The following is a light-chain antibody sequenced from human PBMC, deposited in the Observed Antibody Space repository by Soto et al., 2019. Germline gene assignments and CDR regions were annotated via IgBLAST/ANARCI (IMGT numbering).Light chain of an antibody. CDR3: QQYGYSFWT. Sequence: ELVLTQSPGTLSLSPGERATLSCRVSHSVSSSHLAWYQQKPGQAPRLLIYSASSRATGIPDRFSGSGSGTDYTLTISRLEPEDVAVYYCQQYGYSFWTFGQGTKVEIK. V-gene: IGKV3-20*01. J-gene: IGKJ1*01. CDR2: SAS. CDR1: HSVSSSH.